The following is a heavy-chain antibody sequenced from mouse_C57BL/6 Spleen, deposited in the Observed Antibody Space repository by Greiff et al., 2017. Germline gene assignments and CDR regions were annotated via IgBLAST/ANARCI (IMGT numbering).Heavy chain of an antibody. J-gene: IGHJ2*01. CDR3: ARYDYGKDY. V-gene: IGHV3-6*01. Sequence: EVQLQESGPGLVKPSQSLSLTCSVTGYSITSGYYWNWIRQFPGNKLEWMGYISYDGSNNYNPSLKNRISITRDTSKNQFFLKLNSVTTEDTATYYCARYDYGKDYWGQGTTLTVSS. D-gene: IGHD2-4*01. CDR1: GYSITSGYY. CDR2: ISYDGSN.